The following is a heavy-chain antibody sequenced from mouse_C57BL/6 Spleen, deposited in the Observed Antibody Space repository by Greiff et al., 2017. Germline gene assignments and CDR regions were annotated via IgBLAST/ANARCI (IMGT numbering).Heavy chain of an antibody. V-gene: IGHV1-61*01. CDR3: ARNDGYFFFDY. Sequence: VQLQQPGAELVRPGSSVKLSCKASGYTFTSYWMDWVKQRPGQGLEWIGNIYPSDSETHYNQKFKDKDTLTVDKSSSTAYMQLSSLTSEDSAVDYCARNDGYFFFDYWGQGTTLTVSS. CDR1: GYTFTSYW. J-gene: IGHJ2*01. CDR2: IYPSDSET. D-gene: IGHD2-3*01.